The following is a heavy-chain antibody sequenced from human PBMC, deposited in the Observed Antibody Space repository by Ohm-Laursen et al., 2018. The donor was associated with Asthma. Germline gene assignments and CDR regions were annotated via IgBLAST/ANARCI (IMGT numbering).Heavy chain of an antibody. J-gene: IGHJ5*02. CDR2: MSSNGCA. CDR1: NGSDRGHY. Sequence: SDTLSLTCTVFNGSDRGHYWPWVRQPPGRELEWIAYMSSNGCANYSTSLRSRVTLSTDTSTNQVSLRLSSVTAADTAVYFCAGLDWAQSMFDAWGQGSLVTVSS. D-gene: IGHD3-9*01. V-gene: IGHV4-59*02. CDR3: AGLDWAQSMFDA.